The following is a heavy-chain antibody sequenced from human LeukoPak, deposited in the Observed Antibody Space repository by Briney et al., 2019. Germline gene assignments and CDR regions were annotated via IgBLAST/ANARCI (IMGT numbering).Heavy chain of an antibody. Sequence: PGGSLRLSCTASGFTFSSYAMNWVRQAPGKGLEWVSGIGAGGTFTYYADSVKGRFTISRDNSRNTLYLQMNSLRADDTAVYYCAKDRRGRWLQSIFDYWGQGTLVTVSS. J-gene: IGHJ4*02. CDR3: AKDRRGRWLQSIFDY. CDR2: IGAGGTFT. CDR1: GFTFSSYA. V-gene: IGHV3-23*01. D-gene: IGHD5-24*01.